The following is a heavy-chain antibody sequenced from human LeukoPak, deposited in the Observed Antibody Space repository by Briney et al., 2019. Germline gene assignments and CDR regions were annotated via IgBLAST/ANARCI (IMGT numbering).Heavy chain of an antibody. V-gene: IGHV3-11*01. Sequence: GGSLRLSCAASGFTFSDYYMRWIRQAPGKGLEWVSYISSSGSTIYYADSVKGRFTISRDNAKNSLYLQMNSLRAEDTAVYYCARHDDYGDYSLDYWGQGTLVTVSS. CDR3: ARHDDYGDYSLDY. D-gene: IGHD4-17*01. J-gene: IGHJ4*02. CDR2: ISSSGSTI. CDR1: GFTFSDYY.